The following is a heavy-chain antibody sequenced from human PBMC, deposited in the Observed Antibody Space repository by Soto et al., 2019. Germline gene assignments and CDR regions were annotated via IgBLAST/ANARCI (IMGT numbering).Heavy chain of an antibody. Sequence: QVHLVESGGGVVQPGRYLRISCAASGITFNTTGMHWVRQAPGKGLEWVAMISHDGGVKHYTDSVKGRFTISRDTSNNTVYLQMNSLRPEDTAMYHCAKDLYGAGWYNYSDPWGQGTLVTVSS. CDR3: AKDLYGAGWYNYSDP. CDR2: ISHDGGVK. CDR1: GITFNTTG. J-gene: IGHJ5*02. V-gene: IGHV3-30*18. D-gene: IGHD6-19*01.